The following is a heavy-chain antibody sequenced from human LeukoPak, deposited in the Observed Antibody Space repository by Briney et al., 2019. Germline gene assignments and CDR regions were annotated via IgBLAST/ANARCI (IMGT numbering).Heavy chain of an antibody. J-gene: IGHJ4*02. Sequence: GASVKVSCKASGYTFTGYYMHWVRQAPGQGLEWMGWINPNSGGTNYAQKFQGRATMTRDTSISTAYMELSRLRSDDTAVYYCARDLLAMVRGVIIGAVGYWGQGTLVTVSS. CDR3: ARDLLAMVRGVIIGAVGY. CDR2: INPNSGGT. D-gene: IGHD3-10*01. CDR1: GYTFTGYY. V-gene: IGHV1-2*02.